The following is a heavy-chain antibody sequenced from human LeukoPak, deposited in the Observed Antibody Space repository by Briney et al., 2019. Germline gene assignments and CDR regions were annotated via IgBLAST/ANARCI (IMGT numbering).Heavy chain of an antibody. J-gene: IGHJ4*02. D-gene: IGHD3-10*01. CDR2: FDPDDGKK. Sequence: ASVKVSCEVSGYTLTELSMHWVRQAPGKGLEWMGGFDPDDGKKIYAQKFQGRLTMTDDTSTDTSYMDLSRLTSDDTAVYFCATLLWYGAGWGQGTLVTVSS. V-gene: IGHV1-24*01. CDR3: ATLLWYGAG. CDR1: GYTLTELS.